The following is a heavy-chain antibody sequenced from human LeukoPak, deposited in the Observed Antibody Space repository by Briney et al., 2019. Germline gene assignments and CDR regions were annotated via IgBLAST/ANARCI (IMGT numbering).Heavy chain of an antibody. CDR3: ARGTSSGNSNWFDP. J-gene: IGHJ5*02. D-gene: IGHD1-7*01. V-gene: IGHV1-2*06. CDR2: FNPDSGYT. Sequence: ASVKVSCKASGYTFTGYYIHWVRQAPGQGLEWMGRFNPDSGYTKYAQKFQDRVTMTRDTSINTAYMDLIRLTSDDTAVYYCARGTSSGNSNWFDPWGQGTLVTVSS. CDR1: GYTFTGYY.